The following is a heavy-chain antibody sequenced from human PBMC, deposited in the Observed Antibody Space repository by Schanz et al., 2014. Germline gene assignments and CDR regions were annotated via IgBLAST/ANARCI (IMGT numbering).Heavy chain of an antibody. Sequence: EVQLVQSGGGLVQPGGSLRLSCAASGFTFRSYSMNWVRQAPGKGLEWISYISSTSRATYYADSVKGRFTISRDNSENTLYLQMNSRRAEDTAVYYCAKDQGSYGSGSYSYFDYWGQGTLATVSS. V-gene: IGHV3-48*01. CDR3: AKDQGSYGSGSYSYFDY. J-gene: IGHJ4*02. CDR2: ISSTSRAT. D-gene: IGHD3-10*01. CDR1: GFTFRSYS.